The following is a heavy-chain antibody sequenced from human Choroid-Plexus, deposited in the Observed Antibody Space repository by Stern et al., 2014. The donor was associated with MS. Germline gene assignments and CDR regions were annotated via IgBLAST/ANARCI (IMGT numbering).Heavy chain of an antibody. CDR2: ISYDGSDK. CDR1: GFTFSNFG. D-gene: IGHD2-15*01. J-gene: IGHJ4*02. V-gene: IGHV3-30*18. CDR3: AKDRQWSTYFFDY. Sequence: DQLVESGGGVAQPGRPLILSCAASGFTFSNFGMHWVRQAPGKGLEWVALISYDGSDKYYADSVKGRFTIFRDNSKNTLYMHMNSLRAEDTAVYYCAKDRQWSTYFFDYWGQGSLVTLSS.